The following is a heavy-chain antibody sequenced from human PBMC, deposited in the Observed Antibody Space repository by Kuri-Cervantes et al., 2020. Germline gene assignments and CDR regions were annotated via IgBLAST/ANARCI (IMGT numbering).Heavy chain of an antibody. Sequence: ASVKVSCKESGYTFTSYYMHWVRQAPGQGLEWMGIINPSGGSTSYAQKFQGRVTMTRDTSTSTVYMELSSLRSEDTAVYYCARGRPLRFLEWPSFIDYWGQGTLVTVSS. J-gene: IGHJ4*02. D-gene: IGHD3-3*01. CDR2: INPSGGST. V-gene: IGHV1-46*01. CDR3: ARGRPLRFLEWPSFIDY. CDR1: GYTFTSYY.